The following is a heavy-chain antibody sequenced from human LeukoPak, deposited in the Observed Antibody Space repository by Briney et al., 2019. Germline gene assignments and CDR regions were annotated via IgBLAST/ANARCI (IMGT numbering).Heavy chain of an antibody. J-gene: IGHJ3*02. CDR1: GGSISSNSYY. CDR2: IYTSGST. V-gene: IGHV4-39*07. CDR3: ARGAYYYDSRGYFTFHI. Sequence: SETLSLTCAVSGGSISSNSYYWGWIRQPPGKGLEWIGRIYTSGSTNYNPSLKSRVTMSVDTSKNQFSLKLSSVTAADMAVYYCARGAYYYDSRGYFTFHIWGQGTMVTVSS. D-gene: IGHD3-22*01.